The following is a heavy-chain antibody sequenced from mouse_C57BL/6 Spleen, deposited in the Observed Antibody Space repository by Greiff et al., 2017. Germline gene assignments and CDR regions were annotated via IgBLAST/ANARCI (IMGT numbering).Heavy chain of an antibody. D-gene: IGHD3-2*02. CDR2: INPNNGGT. V-gene: IGHV1-26*01. J-gene: IGHJ2*01. CDR3: ARGLRLRLDY. CDR1: GYTFTDYY. Sequence: EVQLQQSGPELVKPGASVKISCKASGYTFTDYYMNWVKQSHGKSLEWIGDINPNNGGTSYIQKFKGKATLTVDKSSSTAYMELRSLTSEDSAVYYCARGLRLRLDYWGQGTTLTVSS.